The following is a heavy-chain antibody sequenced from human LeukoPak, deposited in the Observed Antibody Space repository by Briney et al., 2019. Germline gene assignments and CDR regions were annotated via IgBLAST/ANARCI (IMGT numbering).Heavy chain of an antibody. CDR1: GYTFTSYY. V-gene: IGHV1-46*01. CDR2: INPSGGST. D-gene: IGHD1-14*01. CDR3: ATTQGKRAASAYYYYYGMDV. Sequence: ASVKVSCKASGYTFTSYYMHWVRQAPGQGLEWMGIINPSGGSTSYAQKFQGRVTMTEDTSTDTAYMELSSLRSEDTAVYYCATTQGKRAASAYYYYYGMDVWGQGTTVTVSS. J-gene: IGHJ6*02.